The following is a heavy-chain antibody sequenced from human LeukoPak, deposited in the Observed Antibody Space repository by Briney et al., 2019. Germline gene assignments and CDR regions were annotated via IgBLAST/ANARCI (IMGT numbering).Heavy chain of an antibody. CDR2: IYYSGST. V-gene: IGHV4-31*03. CDR1: GGSISSGGYY. J-gene: IGHJ4*02. CDR3: ARSSIEYGDYRSSTFDY. D-gene: IGHD4-17*01. Sequence: SQTLSLTCTVSGGSISSGGYYWSWIRQHPGKGLEWIGYIYYSGSTYYNPSLKSRVTISVDTSKNQFSLKLSSVTAADTAVYYCARSSIEYGDYRSSTFDYWGQGTLVTVSS.